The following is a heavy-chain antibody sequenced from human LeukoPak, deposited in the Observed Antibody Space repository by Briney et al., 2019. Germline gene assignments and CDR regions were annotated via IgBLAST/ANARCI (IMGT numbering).Heavy chain of an antibody. J-gene: IGHJ4*02. Sequence: ASVKVSCKASGYTFTGYYMHWVRQAPGQGLEWVGRINPNSGGTNYAQKFQGRVTMTRDTSISTAYMELSRLRSDDTAVYYCARVKGAAAGLKHGYFDYWGQGTLVTVSS. V-gene: IGHV1-2*06. CDR1: GYTFTGYY. CDR2: INPNSGGT. D-gene: IGHD6-13*01. CDR3: ARVKGAAAGLKHGYFDY.